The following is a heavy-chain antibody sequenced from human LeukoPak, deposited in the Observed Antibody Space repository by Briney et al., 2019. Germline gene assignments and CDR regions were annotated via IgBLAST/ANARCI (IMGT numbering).Heavy chain of an antibody. CDR3: ARGRIAARVYYYYYYGMDV. CDR1: GGSISSYY. J-gene: IGHJ6*02. D-gene: IGHD6-6*01. V-gene: IGHV4-34*01. CDR2: INHSGST. Sequence: PSETLSLTCTVSGGSISSYYWSWIRQPPGKGLEWIGEINHSGSTNYNPSLKSRVTISVDTSKNQFSLKLSSVTAADTAVYYCARGRIAARVYYYYYYGMDVWGQGTTVTVSS.